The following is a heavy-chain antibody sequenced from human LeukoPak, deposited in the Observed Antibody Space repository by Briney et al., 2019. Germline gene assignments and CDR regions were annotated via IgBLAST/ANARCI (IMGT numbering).Heavy chain of an antibody. J-gene: IGHJ4*02. Sequence: SETLSLTCAVSGGSLSGYYWAWIRQPPGKGLEWIGRIYTSGSTNYNPSLKSRVTISADTSKNQFSLKLYSVTAADTAVYYCATRKLGNDYWGQGTLVTVSS. CDR2: IYTSGST. CDR1: GGSLSGYY. V-gene: IGHV4-4*07. D-gene: IGHD7-27*01. CDR3: ATRKLGNDY.